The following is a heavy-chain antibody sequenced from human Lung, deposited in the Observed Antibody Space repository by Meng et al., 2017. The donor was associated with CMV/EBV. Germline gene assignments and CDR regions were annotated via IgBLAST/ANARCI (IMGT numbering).Heavy chain of an antibody. D-gene: IGHD3-3*01. CDR3: ARDLYDFWSGWSY. J-gene: IGHJ4*02. Sequence: GESXKISCAASGFTFSDHYMDWVRQAPGKGLEWVGRTRNKANSYTTEYAASVKGRFTISRDDSKNSLYLQMNSLRAEDTAVYYCARDLYDFWSGWSYWGQGPLVTVSS. CDR1: GFTFSDHY. CDR2: TRNKANSYTT. V-gene: IGHV3-72*01.